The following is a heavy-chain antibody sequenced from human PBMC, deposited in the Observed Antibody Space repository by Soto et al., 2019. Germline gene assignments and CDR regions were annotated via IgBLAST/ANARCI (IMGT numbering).Heavy chain of an antibody. Sequence: GGSLRLSCAASGFTFSSYAMSWVRQAPGKGLEWVSSISTSGGSTYYADSVKGRFTISRDNSNNTLYLQMNSLRAEDTAVYYCAKSISIAARQVDYWGQGTLVTVSS. CDR1: GFTFSSYA. CDR2: ISTSGGST. CDR3: AKSISIAARQVDY. V-gene: IGHV3-23*01. J-gene: IGHJ4*02. D-gene: IGHD6-6*01.